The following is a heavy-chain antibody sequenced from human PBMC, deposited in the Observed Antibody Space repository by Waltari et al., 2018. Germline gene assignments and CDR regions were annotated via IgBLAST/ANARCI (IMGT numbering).Heavy chain of an antibody. CDR2: INHSGST. V-gene: IGHV4-34*01. CDR3: ARVGPALKWLLGAFDI. Sequence: QVQLQQWGAGLLKPSETLSLTCAVYGGSFSGYYWSWIRQPPGKGLEWIGEINHSGSTNYNPSLKSRVTISVDTSKNQFSLKLSSVTAADTAVYYCARVGPALKWLLGAFDIWGQGTMVTVSS. J-gene: IGHJ3*02. CDR1: GGSFSGYY. D-gene: IGHD3-22*01.